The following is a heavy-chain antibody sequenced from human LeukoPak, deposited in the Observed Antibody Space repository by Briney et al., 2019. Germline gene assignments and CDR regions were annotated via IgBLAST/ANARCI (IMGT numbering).Heavy chain of an antibody. Sequence: GGSLRLSCAASGFTFSGYGMHWVRQAPGKGLEWVAVISYDGSNKYYADSVKGRFTISRDNSKNTLYLQVNSLRAEDTAVYYCAKSGVCSSTSCYLHHDAFDIWGQGTMVTVSS. CDR3: AKSGVCSSTSCYLHHDAFDI. CDR1: GFTFSGYG. D-gene: IGHD2-2*01. J-gene: IGHJ3*02. V-gene: IGHV3-30*18. CDR2: ISYDGSNK.